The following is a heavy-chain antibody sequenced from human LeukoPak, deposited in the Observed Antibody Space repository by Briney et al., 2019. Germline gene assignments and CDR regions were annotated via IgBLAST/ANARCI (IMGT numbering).Heavy chain of an antibody. D-gene: IGHD3-9*01. CDR3: ARVRGPFLTYPDDAFDI. CDR2: IKQDGSEK. Sequence: GGSLRLSCAASGFTFSSYWMNWVRQAPGKGLEWVANIKQDGSEKKYVDSVKGRFTISRDDAKNSLYLQMNSLRAEDTAVYYCARVRGPFLTYPDDAFDIWGQGTVVIVSS. J-gene: IGHJ3*02. V-gene: IGHV3-7*01. CDR1: GFTFSSYW.